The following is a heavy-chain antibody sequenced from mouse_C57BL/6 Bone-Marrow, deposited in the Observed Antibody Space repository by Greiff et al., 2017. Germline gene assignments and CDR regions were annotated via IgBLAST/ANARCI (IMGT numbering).Heavy chain of an antibody. D-gene: IGHD1-1*01. CDR2: IHPNSGST. Sequence: VKLQQPGAELVKPGASVKLSCKASGYTFTSYWMHWVKQRPGQGLEWIGMIHPNSGSTNYNEKFKSKATLTVDKSSSTAYMQLSSLTSEDSAVYYCARGYYGTYYYAMDYWGQGTSVTVSS. CDR1: GYTFTSYW. V-gene: IGHV1-64*01. CDR3: ARGYYGTYYYAMDY. J-gene: IGHJ4*01.